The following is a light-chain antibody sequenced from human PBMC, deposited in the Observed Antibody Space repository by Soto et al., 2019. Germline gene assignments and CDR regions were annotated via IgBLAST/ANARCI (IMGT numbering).Light chain of an antibody. V-gene: IGLV2-18*02. CDR2: DVS. CDR1: SSDVGGSNG. CDR3: SSYTSSSTYV. Sequence: QSVLTQPPSVSGSPGLSVAISCTGTSSDVGGSNGVSWYQQPPGTAPKLIIYDVSNRPSGVPDRFSGSKSGNTASLIISGLQAEDDGDYYCSSYTSSSTYVFGTGNKVTVL. J-gene: IGLJ1*01.